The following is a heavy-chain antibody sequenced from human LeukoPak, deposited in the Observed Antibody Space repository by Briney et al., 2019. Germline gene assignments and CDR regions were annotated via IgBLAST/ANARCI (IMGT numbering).Heavy chain of an antibody. Sequence: GGSLRLSCAASGFTFSSYSMSWVRQAPGKGLEWVSSISSSSSYIYYADSVKGRFTNSRDNAKNSLYLQMNSLRAEDTAVYYCARDPGIVLMVYAIDYWGQGTLVTVSS. J-gene: IGHJ4*02. V-gene: IGHV3-21*01. CDR1: GFTFSSYS. CDR2: ISSSSSYI. CDR3: ARDPGIVLMVYAIDY. D-gene: IGHD2-8*01.